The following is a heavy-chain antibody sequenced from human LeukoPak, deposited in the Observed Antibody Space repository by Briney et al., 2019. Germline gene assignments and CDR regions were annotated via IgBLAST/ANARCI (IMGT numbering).Heavy chain of an antibody. J-gene: IGHJ4*02. CDR1: GITFISAW. V-gene: IGHV3-15*01. CDR2: IKSKTDGGTA. CDR3: VTALRGVGF. D-gene: IGHD3-3*01. Sequence: GGSLRLSCAASGITFISAWMNWVRQAPGKGLEWVGRIKSKTDGGTAEHAAPVKGRFIISRDDSKNTLYLQMNSLNSDDTGVYYCVTALRGVGFWGQGTLVTVPS.